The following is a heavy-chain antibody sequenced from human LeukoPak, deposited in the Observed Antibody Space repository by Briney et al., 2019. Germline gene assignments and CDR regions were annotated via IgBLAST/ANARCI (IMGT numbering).Heavy chain of an antibody. D-gene: IGHD7-27*01. J-gene: IGHJ4*02. CDR2: ISSNGDRT. CDR1: GFTFSSYY. CDR3: VKSNWD. Sequence: PGGSPRLSCSASGFTFSSYYMHWVRQAPGQGLEYIATISSNGDRTNYADSMKGRLAISRGNSKNTLYLQMSSVRAEDTAVYYCVKSNWDWGQGTLVTVSS. V-gene: IGHV3-64D*06.